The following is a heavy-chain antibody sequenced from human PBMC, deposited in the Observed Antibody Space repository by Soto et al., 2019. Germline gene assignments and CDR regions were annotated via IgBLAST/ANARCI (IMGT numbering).Heavy chain of an antibody. CDR1: GGSFSGYY. J-gene: IGHJ6*03. CDR2: INHSGST. Sequence: SETLSLTCAVYGGSFSGYYWSWIRQPPGKGLEWIGEINHSGSTNYNPSLKSRVTISVDTSKNQFSLKLSSVTAADTAVYYCARRNDRAPYYYYMDVWGKGTTVTGS. D-gene: IGHD1-26*01. V-gene: IGHV4-34*01. CDR3: ARRNDRAPYYYYMDV.